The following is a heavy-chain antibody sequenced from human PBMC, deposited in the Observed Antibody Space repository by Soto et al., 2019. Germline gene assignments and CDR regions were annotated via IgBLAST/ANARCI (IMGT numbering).Heavy chain of an antibody. Sequence: QVQLQESGPGLVKPSETLSLTCTVSGGSISSYYWSWIRQPPGKGLEWIGYIYYSGSTNYNPSLKSRVTISVDTSKNLFSLKLSSVTAADTAVYYCARRYGALFDYWGQGTLVTVSS. CDR2: IYYSGST. D-gene: IGHD4-17*01. V-gene: IGHV4-59*08. J-gene: IGHJ4*02. CDR1: GGSISSYY. CDR3: ARRYGALFDY.